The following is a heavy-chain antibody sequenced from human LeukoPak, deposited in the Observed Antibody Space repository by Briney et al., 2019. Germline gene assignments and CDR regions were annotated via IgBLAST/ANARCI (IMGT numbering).Heavy chain of an antibody. D-gene: IGHD4-17*01. J-gene: IGHJ4*02. CDR1: GFTFSSFY. Sequence: GSLRLSCAASGFTFSSFYMTWVRPAPGKGLEWVATIKQDGSDKHYVDSVKGRFIISRDNAKNSLYLQMNSLRAEDTAVYYCARTTILDYWGQGTLVTVSS. CDR2: IKQDGSDK. V-gene: IGHV3-7*01. CDR3: ARTTILDY.